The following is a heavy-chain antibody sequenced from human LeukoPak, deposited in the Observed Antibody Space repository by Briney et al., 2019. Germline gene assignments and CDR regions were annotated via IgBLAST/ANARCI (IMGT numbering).Heavy chain of an antibody. CDR2: IKSDGST. CDR3: ARAVTYFYGSVTYDWFDP. Sequence: GALRLSCAASGLTFSSYWMHWVRQIPGKGLVWVSRIKSDGSTIYADSVKGRFTISRDNAKNTVYLQMNSLRAEDTAMYYCARAVTYFYGSVTYDWFDPWGQGTLVTVSS. V-gene: IGHV3-74*01. CDR1: GLTFSSYW. J-gene: IGHJ5*02. D-gene: IGHD3-10*01.